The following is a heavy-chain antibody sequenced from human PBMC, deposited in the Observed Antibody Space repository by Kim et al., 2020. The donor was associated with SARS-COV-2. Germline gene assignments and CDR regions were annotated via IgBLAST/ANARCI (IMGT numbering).Heavy chain of an antibody. Sequence: ASVKVSCKASGYTFTSYGISWVRQAPGQGLEWMGWISAYNGNTNYAQKLQGRVTMTTDTSTSTAYMELRSLRSDDTAVYYCARGTWRGGYYYYGMDVWGQGTTVTVSS. D-gene: IGHD3-16*01. CDR1: GYTFTSYG. CDR3: ARGTWRGGYYYYGMDV. V-gene: IGHV1-18*01. CDR2: ISAYNGNT. J-gene: IGHJ6*02.